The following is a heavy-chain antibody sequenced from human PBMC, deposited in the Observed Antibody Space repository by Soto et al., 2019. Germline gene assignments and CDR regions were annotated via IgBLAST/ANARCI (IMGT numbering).Heavy chain of an antibody. CDR2: INHSGGN. D-gene: IGHD2-15*01. J-gene: IGHJ6*02. CDR1: DVYFSTYY. CDR3: ARGGSSACLVAFLI. V-gene: IGHV4-34*01. Sequence: TLTLTCAVDDVYFSTYYWNWIRQAPGKGLEWIGKINHSGGNNYNPSLKSRVTISIDMSKRQVSLKLNSVTAADTAVYYCARGGSSACLVAFLIWGQGTT.